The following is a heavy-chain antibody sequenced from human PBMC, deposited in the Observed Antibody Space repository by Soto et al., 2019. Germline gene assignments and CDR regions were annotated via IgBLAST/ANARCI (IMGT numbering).Heavy chain of an antibody. CDR1: GDSISTYY. CDR2: LYYGRSA. J-gene: IGHJ4*02. CDR3: ALRSMAVVPEY. D-gene: IGHD3-22*01. V-gene: IGHV4-59*01. Sequence: QVQLQESGPGLVKPSETLSLTCAVSGDSISTYYCMWIRQPPGKGLESIGYLYYGRSANYNPSLKSRVTLSMDTSTNQCSLTLSSMTAADTAVYYCALRSMAVVPEYWGQGTLVTVSS.